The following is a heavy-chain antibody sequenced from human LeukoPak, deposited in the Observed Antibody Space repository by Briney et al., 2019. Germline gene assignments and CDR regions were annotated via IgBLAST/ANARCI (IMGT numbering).Heavy chain of an antibody. J-gene: IGHJ4*02. CDR2: INPKSGGT. CDR1: GYTFTNYY. Sequence: GASVKVSCKASGYTFTNYYMHWMRQAPGQGLEWMGWINPKSGGTNYAQKFQGRLTMTWDTSMSTAYMELTRVTSDDTAVYYCARVTYCGGGCYYYFDYWGQGTLVTVSS. CDR3: ARVTYCGGGCYYYFDY. V-gene: IGHV1-2*02. D-gene: IGHD2-21*02.